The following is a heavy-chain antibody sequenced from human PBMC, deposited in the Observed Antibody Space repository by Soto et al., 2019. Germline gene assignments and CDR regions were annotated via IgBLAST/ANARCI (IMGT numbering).Heavy chain of an antibody. Sequence: QVQLQQWGAGLLKPSETLSLTCAVYGGSFSGYYWSWIRQPPGKGLEWIGEINHSGSTNYNPSLKSRVTISVDTSKNQFSLKLSSVTAADTAVYYCAAPSVFGGAILVDVWGKGTTVTVSS. CDR1: GGSFSGYY. J-gene: IGHJ6*04. V-gene: IGHV4-34*01. D-gene: IGHD3-16*01. CDR3: AAPSVFGGAILVDV. CDR2: INHSGST.